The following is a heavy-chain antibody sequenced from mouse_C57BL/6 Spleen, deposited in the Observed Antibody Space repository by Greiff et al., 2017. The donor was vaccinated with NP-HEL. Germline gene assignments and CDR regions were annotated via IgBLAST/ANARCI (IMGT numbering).Heavy chain of an antibody. Sequence: LQESGAELVRPGASVTLSCKASGYTFTDYEMHWVKQTPVHGLEWIGAIDPETGGTAYNQKFKGKAILTADKSSSTAYMELRSLTSEDSAVYYCTRYQLLPYAMDYWGQGTSVTVSS. CDR2: IDPETGGT. CDR3: TRYQLLPYAMDY. D-gene: IGHD1-1*01. J-gene: IGHJ4*01. V-gene: IGHV1-15*01. CDR1: GYTFTDYE.